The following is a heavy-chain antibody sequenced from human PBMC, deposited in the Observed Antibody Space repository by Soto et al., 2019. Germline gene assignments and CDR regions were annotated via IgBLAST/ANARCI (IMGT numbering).Heavy chain of an antibody. V-gene: IGHV3-73*01. J-gene: IGHJ4*02. CDR1: GFSFSGSA. Sequence: QLGGSLRLSCAASGFSFSGSAMHWARLVSGKGLEWVGRIRSEGYSFATAYAASMKGRFTISRDDSKNTAYLQMNSLKTEDTAVYYCARGYCSSTSCYLDYWGQGTQVTVSS. CDR2: IRSEGYSFAT. CDR3: ARGYCSSTSCYLDY. D-gene: IGHD2-2*01.